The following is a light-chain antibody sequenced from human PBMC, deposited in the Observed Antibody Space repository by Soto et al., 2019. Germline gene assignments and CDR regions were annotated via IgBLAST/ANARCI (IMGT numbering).Light chain of an antibody. Sequence: IQMTQSPSSLSASVGDRVSITCQASQDITNYLNWYQHKAGKAPKLLIYDASNLETGVPSRFSGSVSGTDFNFTISSLQPEDIATYYCQHYDNLPMYTFGQGAKLEIK. CDR3: QHYDNLPMYT. CDR2: DAS. CDR1: QDITNY. J-gene: IGKJ2*01. V-gene: IGKV1-33*01.